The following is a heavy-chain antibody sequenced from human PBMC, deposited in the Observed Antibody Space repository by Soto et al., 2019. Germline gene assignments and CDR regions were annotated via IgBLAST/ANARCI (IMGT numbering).Heavy chain of an antibody. CDR1: GGSISSGGYY. CDR2: IYYSGST. D-gene: IGHD1-1*01. Sequence: QVQLQESGPGLVKPSQTLSLTCTVSGGSISSGGYYWSWIRQHPGKGLEWIGYIYYSGSTYYNPCLKSRVNISVDTAKNRFSLKLSSVTAADTAVYYCARGGYGAFAIWGHGTMVTVSS. J-gene: IGHJ3*02. V-gene: IGHV4-31*03. CDR3: ARGGYGAFAI.